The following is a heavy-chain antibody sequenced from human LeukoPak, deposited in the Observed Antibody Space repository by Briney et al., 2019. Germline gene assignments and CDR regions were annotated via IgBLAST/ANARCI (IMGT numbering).Heavy chain of an antibody. CDR1: GGSISSNF. CDR3: AREPGANCFDP. V-gene: IGHV4-4*07. CDR2: IYSSGTT. Sequence: SETLSLTCTVSGGSISSNFWSWIRQPAGKGLEWIGRIYSSGTTNYNPSLQSRVTMSVDTSKNQFSLKLSSITAADTAVYYCAREPGANCFDPWGQGTLVTVSS. D-gene: IGHD4/OR15-4a*01. J-gene: IGHJ5*02.